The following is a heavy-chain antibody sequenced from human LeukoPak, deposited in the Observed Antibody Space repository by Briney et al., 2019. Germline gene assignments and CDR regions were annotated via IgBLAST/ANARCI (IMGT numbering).Heavy chain of an antibody. Sequence: ASGTLSLPCGVWVGSLSSGNGWTWARQCPGKGLEWIGEIYHNGTLHYNPSLKSRVTISADSFKNHFSLKQTSVTAAATAVYYCAAAPILRGEGGEHYKYGMDVWGQGTTVIVSS. CDR3: AAAPILRGEGGEHYKYGMDV. V-gene: IGHV4-4*02. D-gene: IGHD2-2*02. CDR2: IYHNGTL. CDR1: VGSLSSGNG. J-gene: IGHJ6*02.